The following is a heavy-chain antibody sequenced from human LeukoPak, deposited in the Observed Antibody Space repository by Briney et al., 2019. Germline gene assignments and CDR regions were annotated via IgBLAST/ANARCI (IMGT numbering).Heavy chain of an antibody. CDR3: ARDGYGGNSGYYFDY. CDR2: INWNGGST. D-gene: IGHD4-23*01. V-gene: IGHV3-20*04. J-gene: IGHJ4*02. Sequence: GGSLRLSCAASGFTFSSYAMSWVRQAPGKGLEWVSGINWNGGSTGYADSVRGRFTISRDNAKNSLYLQMNSLRAEDTALYYCARDGYGGNSGYYFDYWGQGTLVTVSS. CDR1: GFTFSSYA.